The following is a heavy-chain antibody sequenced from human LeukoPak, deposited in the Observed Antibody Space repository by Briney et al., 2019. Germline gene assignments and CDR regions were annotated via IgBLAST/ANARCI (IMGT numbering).Heavy chain of an antibody. J-gene: IGHJ3*02. V-gene: IGHV3-23*01. D-gene: IGHD6-13*01. Sequence: GGSLRLSCAASGLRFTSYVMSWVRQAPGKGLEWVSTISGRGGTTYYADSVKGRFTISRDNSKNTLYLQMKSLRAEDTAVYYCAKEIQYSSSWLAGGAFDIWGQGTMVTVSS. CDR1: GLRFTSYV. CDR2: ISGRGGTT. CDR3: AKEIQYSSSWLAGGAFDI.